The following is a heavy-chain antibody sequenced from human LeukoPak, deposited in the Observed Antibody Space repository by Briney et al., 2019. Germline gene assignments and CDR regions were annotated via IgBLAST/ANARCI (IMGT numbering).Heavy chain of an antibody. CDR3: ARSDGDSTLVADY. D-gene: IGHD2-21*02. J-gene: IGHJ4*02. CDR1: GDSISSSSYY. Sequence: PSETLSLTCTVSGDSISSSSYYWGWIRQPPGKGLEWIGSIYYRGSTYYNPSLKSRVTMSVDTSKNQFSLKLSSVTAADTAVYYCARSDGDSTLVADYWGQGTLVTVSS. CDR2: IYYRGST. V-gene: IGHV4-39*07.